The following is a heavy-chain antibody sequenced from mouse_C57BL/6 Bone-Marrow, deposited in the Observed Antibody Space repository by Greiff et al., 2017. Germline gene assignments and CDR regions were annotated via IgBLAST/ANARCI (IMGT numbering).Heavy chain of an antibody. CDR1: GFTFSDYG. Sequence: EVKLVESGGGLVKPGGSLKLSCAASGFTFSDYGMHWVRQAPEKGLEWVAYISSGSSTIYYADTVKGRVTISRDNAKNTLFLQMTSLRAEDTAMYYCARGRAMDYWGQGTSVTVSS. CDR3: ARGRAMDY. CDR2: ISSGSSTI. J-gene: IGHJ4*01. V-gene: IGHV5-17*01.